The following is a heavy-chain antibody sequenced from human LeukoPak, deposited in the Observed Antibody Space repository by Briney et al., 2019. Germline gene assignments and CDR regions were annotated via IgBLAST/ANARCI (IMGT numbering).Heavy chain of an antibody. Sequence: PSETLSLTCTVSGGSISSYYWSWIRQPPGKGLEWIGYIYYSGSTNHNPSLKSRVTISVDTSKNQFSLKLSSVTAADTAVYYCARAVGQQLLLWGQGTLVTVSS. CDR1: GGSISSYY. CDR2: IYYSGST. V-gene: IGHV4-59*01. D-gene: IGHD1-26*01. J-gene: IGHJ4*02. CDR3: ARAVGQQLLL.